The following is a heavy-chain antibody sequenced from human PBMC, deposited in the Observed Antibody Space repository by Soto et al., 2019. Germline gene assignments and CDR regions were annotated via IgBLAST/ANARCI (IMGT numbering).Heavy chain of an antibody. V-gene: IGHV1-18*01. CDR2: ISAYNGNT. Sequence: ASVKVSCKASGYTFTSYGISWVRQAPGQGLEWMGWISAYNGNTNYAQKLQGRVTMTTDTSTSTAYMELRSLRSDDTAVYYCETKISETRPDYDILTGPDYWGQGTLVTVSS. CDR1: GYTFTSYG. D-gene: IGHD3-9*01. J-gene: IGHJ4*02. CDR3: ETKISETRPDYDILTGPDY.